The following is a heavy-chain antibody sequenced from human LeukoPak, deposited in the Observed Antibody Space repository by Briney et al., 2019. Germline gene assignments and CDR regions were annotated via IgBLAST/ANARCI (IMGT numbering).Heavy chain of an antibody. CDR1: GLTFSSYG. V-gene: IGHV3-30*03. J-gene: IGHJ4*02. D-gene: IGHD6-19*01. CDR2: ISYDGSNK. CDR3: ATAGGSSGSYPLIY. Sequence: GRSLRLSCAASGLTFSSYGMHSVRQAPGKGLEWVAVISYDGSNKYYADSVKGRFTISRDNSKNTLYLQVNSLRAEDTAVYYCATAGGSSGSYPLIYWGQGILVTVSS.